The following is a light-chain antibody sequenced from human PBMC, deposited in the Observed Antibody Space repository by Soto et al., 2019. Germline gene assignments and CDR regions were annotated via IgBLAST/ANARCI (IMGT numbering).Light chain of an antibody. CDR3: CSYAGSRQRV. Sequence: QSALTQPASVSGSPGQSITISCTGTSSDVGSYNLVSWYQQHTGKAPKLMIYEGSKRCSGVSNRFSGSKSGNTASLTISGYQDEDECDYYCCSYAGSRQRVFGGGTAVTV. V-gene: IGLV2-23*01. CDR1: SSDVGSYNL. J-gene: IGLJ3*02. CDR2: EGS.